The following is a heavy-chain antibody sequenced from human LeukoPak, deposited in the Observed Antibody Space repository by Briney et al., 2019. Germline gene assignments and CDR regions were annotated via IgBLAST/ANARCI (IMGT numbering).Heavy chain of an antibody. CDR1: GGTFSSYA. CDR2: IIPIFGTA. D-gene: IGHD5-18*01. J-gene: IGHJ5*02. V-gene: IGHV1-69*13. Sequence: SVKVSCKASGGTFSSYAISWVRQAPGQGLEWMGGIIPIFGTANYAQKFQGRVTITADESTSTAYMELSSLRSEDTAVYYCARVGYSYGLNWFDPWGQGTLVTVSS. CDR3: ARVGYSYGLNWFDP.